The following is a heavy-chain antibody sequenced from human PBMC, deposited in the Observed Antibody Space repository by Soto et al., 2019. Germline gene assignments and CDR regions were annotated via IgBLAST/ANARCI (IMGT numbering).Heavy chain of an antibody. V-gene: IGHV3-21*01. J-gene: IGHJ6*02. CDR3: ARDKWLGELFDYYYGMDV. Sequence: TGGSLRLSCAASGFTFSSYSMNWVRQAPGKGLEWVSSISSSSSYIYYADSVKGRFTISRDNAKNSLYLQMNSLRAEDTAVYYCARDKWLGELFDYYYGMDVWGQGTTVTVSS. CDR2: ISSSSSYI. CDR1: GFTFSSYS. D-gene: IGHD3-10*01.